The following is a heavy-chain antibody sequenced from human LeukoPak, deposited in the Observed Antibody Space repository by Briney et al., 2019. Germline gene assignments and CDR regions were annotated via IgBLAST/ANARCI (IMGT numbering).Heavy chain of an antibody. CDR1: GFTFSSYS. D-gene: IGHD2-15*01. V-gene: IGHV3-48*01. J-gene: IGHJ4*02. CDR3: AKAPVTTCSGAYCYPFDY. CDR2: ITGSSSTI. Sequence: PGGSLRLSCAASGFTFSSYSMNWVRQAAGKGLECVSYITGSSSTINYADSVKGRFTISRDKAKNSLYLQMNSLRAGDAAVYYCAKAPVTTCSGAYCYPFDYWSQGTLVTVSS.